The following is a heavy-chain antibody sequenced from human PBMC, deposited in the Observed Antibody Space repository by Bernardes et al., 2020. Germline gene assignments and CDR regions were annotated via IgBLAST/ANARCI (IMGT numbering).Heavy chain of an antibody. Sequence: SETLSLTCTVSGGSISSYYWSWIRQPPGKGLEWIGYIYYSGSTNYNPSLKSRVTISVDTSKNQFSLKLSSVTAADTAVYYCARDRIRDYGGNSGWFDPWGQGTLVTVSS. J-gene: IGHJ5*02. CDR3: ARDRIRDYGGNSGWFDP. V-gene: IGHV4-59*01. CDR2: IYYSGST. D-gene: IGHD4-17*01. CDR1: GGSISSYY.